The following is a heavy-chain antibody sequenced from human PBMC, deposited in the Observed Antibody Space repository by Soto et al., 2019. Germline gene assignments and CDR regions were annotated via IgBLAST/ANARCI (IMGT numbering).Heavy chain of an antibody. J-gene: IGHJ4*02. CDR1: GYTFTGYY. CDR3: ARDGSDCSSTSCYGVHWDY. V-gene: IGHV1-2*04. Sequence: ASVKVSCKASGYTFTGYYMHWVRQAPGQGLEWMGWINPNSGGTNYAQKFQGWVTMTRDTSISTAYMELSRLRSDDTAVYYCARDGSDCSSTSCYGVHWDYWGQGTLVTVSS. D-gene: IGHD2-2*01. CDR2: INPNSGGT.